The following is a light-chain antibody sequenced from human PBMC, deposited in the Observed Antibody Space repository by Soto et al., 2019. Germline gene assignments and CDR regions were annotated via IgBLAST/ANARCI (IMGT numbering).Light chain of an antibody. CDR1: SSDVGSFNL. CDR3: CSYAGSNTVI. V-gene: IGLV2-23*01. CDR2: EGT. Sequence: QSALTQPASMSGSPGQSITISCTGTSSDVGSFNLVSWYQQHPGKAPKLMIYEGTKRPSGVSNRFAGSKSGNTASLTISGLQAEDEADYHCCSYAGSNTVIFGGGTKLTVL. J-gene: IGLJ2*01.